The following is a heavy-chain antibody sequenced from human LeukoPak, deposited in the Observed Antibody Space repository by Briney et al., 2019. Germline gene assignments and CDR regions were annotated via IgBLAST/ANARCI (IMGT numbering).Heavy chain of an antibody. D-gene: IGHD6-6*01. J-gene: IGHJ6*02. CDR3: AKDRIAARPVSHYYYGMDV. Sequence: PGGSLRLSCAASGFTFDDYTMHWVRQAPGKGLEWVSLISWDGGSTYYADSVKGRFTISRDNSKNSLYLQMNSLRTEDTALYYCAKDRIAARPVSHYYYGMDVWGQGTTVTVSS. V-gene: IGHV3-43*01. CDR2: ISWDGGST. CDR1: GFTFDDYT.